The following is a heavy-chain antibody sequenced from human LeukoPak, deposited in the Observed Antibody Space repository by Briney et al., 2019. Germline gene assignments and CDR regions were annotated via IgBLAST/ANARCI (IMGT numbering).Heavy chain of an antibody. J-gene: IGHJ4*02. Sequence: GGSLRLSCAASGLTFSNYGMHWVRQAPGKGLEWVAVIWYDGSREHYADSVKGRFTISRDNFKNTLYLQMSSLRAEDTAVYYCARVLSVSYYGSGSYYPDYWGQGTLVTVSS. D-gene: IGHD3-10*01. CDR2: IWYDGSRE. CDR1: GLTFSNYG. V-gene: IGHV3-33*01. CDR3: ARVLSVSYYGSGSYYPDY.